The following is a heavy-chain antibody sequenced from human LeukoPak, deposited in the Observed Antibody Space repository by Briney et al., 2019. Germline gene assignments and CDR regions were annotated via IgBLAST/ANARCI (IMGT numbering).Heavy chain of an antibody. J-gene: IGHJ5*02. Sequence: SVKVSCKASGGTFSSYAISWVRQAPGQGLEWMGGIIPIFGTANYAQKFQGRVTITTDESTSTAYMELSSLRSEDTAVYYCARGSRSGCYDSSNWFDPWGQGTLVTVSS. CDR2: IIPIFGTA. CDR1: GGTFSSYA. D-gene: IGHD3-22*01. CDR3: ARGSRSGCYDSSNWFDP. V-gene: IGHV1-69*05.